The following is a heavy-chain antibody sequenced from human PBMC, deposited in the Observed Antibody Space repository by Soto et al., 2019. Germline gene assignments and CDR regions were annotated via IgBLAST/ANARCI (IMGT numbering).Heavy chain of an antibody. V-gene: IGHV3-30*18. CDR2: ISSEGSKQ. CDR3: AKDGVGGAGQLWLVRFPDY. J-gene: IGHJ4*02. CDR1: GFTFTTYG. Sequence: QVQLVDSGGGVSQPGGSRRLSCAAAGFTFTTYGMHWVRQAPGKGLEWVAVISSEGSKQYYTESVKGRFTISRDNSKKTLYLQMNSLRAEDTAIYYCAKDGVGGAGQLWLVRFPDYWGQGTQVTVSS. D-gene: IGHD1-1*01.